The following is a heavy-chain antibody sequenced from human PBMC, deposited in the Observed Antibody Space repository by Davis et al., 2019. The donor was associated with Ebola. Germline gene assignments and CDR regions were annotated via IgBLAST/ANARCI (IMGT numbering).Heavy chain of an antibody. CDR3: ARGHNFGFEF. J-gene: IGHJ4*02. D-gene: IGHD1-1*01. Sequence: SVKVSCKASGYTFTSYDINWVRQATGQGLEWMGRIIPILGIANYAQKFQGRVTITADKSTSTAYMELSSLRSEDTAVYYCARGHNFGFEFWGQGALVTVSS. CDR1: GYTFTSYD. V-gene: IGHV1-69*04. CDR2: IIPILGIA.